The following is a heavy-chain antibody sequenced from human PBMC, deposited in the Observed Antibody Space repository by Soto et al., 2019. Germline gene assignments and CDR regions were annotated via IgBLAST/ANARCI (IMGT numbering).Heavy chain of an antibody. CDR2: ISGSGGNT. V-gene: IGHV3-23*01. J-gene: IGHJ6*04. CDR3: AKDVYFDWLLATNYYNGMDV. CDR1: GFTFSSYA. D-gene: IGHD3-9*01. Sequence: PGGSLRLSCAASGFTFSSYAMSWVRQAPGKGLEWVSVISGSGGNTYYADSVKGRFTISRDNSKNTLYLQMNSLRAEDTAVYFCAKDVYFDWLLATNYYNGMDVWGKGTTVTVSS.